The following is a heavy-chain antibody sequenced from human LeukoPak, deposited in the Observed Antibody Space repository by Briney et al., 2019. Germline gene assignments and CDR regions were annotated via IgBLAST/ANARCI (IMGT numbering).Heavy chain of an antibody. CDR1: GGSISSYY. V-gene: IGHV4-59*01. CDR3: ARARSLYGMDV. Sequence: KPSETLSLTCTVSGGSISSYYWSWIRQPPGKGLEWIGYIYYSGSTNYNPSLKSRVTISVDTSKNQLSLKLSSVTAADTAVYYCARARSLYGMDVWGQGTTVTVSS. J-gene: IGHJ6*02. CDR2: IYYSGST.